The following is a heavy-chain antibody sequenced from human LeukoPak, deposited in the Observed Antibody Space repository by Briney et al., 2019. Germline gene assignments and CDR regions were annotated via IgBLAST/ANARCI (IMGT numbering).Heavy chain of an antibody. CDR2: IKPDGSQI. V-gene: IGHV3-7*03. Sequence: PGGSLRLSCAASGFTFSSYWMTWVRQAPGKGLEWVANIKPDGSQIYYVDSVKGRFTISRDNAKNSLFLQMNSLKASDTAMYYCARQAYSLEQPVDYWGQGTQVTVSS. CDR1: GFTFSSYW. CDR3: ARQAYSLEQPVDY. J-gene: IGHJ4*02. D-gene: IGHD5-18*01.